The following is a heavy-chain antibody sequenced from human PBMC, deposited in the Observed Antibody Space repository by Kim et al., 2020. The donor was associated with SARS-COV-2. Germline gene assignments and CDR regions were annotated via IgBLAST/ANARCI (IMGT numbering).Heavy chain of an antibody. CDR3: AREPRTTHYYYGMDV. D-gene: IGHD1-1*01. V-gene: IGHV1-46*01. J-gene: IGHJ6*02. Sequence: KFQGRVTRTRDTSTSTVYMELSSLRSEDTAVYYCAREPRTTHYYYGMDVWGQGTTVTVSS.